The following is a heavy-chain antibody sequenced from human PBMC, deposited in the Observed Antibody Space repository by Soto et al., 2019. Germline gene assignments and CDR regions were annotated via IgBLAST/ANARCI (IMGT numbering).Heavy chain of an antibody. CDR2: IRSKANSYAT. CDR3: TSVALVVRRYYSNYMHF. V-gene: IGHV3-73*01. J-gene: IGHJ6*03. D-gene: IGHD2-15*01. Sequence: GGSLRLSCAASGVTFSGSAMHWVRQASGKGLEWVGRIRSKANSYATAYAASVKGRFTISRDDSKNTAYLQMNSLKTEDTAVYFCTSVALVVRRYYSNYMHFSGKGTTVTVSS. CDR1: GVTFSGSA.